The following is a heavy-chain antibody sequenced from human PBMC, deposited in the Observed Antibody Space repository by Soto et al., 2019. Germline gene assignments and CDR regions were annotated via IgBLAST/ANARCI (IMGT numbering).Heavy chain of an antibody. D-gene: IGHD2-8*02. V-gene: IGHV4-34*01. Sequence: QVQLQQWGAGLLKPSETLSLTCAVYGGSFSGYYWTWIRQPPVTGLEWIGEINHSGSTNYNPSLKDRDTISVDTSKNQFSLKLTSVTAAYTAVYYCARDKITGLFDYWGQGTLVTVSS. CDR3: ARDKITGLFDY. CDR1: GGSFSGYY. J-gene: IGHJ4*02. CDR2: INHSGST.